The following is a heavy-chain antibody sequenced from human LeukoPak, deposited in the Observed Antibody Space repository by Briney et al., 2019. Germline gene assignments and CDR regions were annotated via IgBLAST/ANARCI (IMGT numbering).Heavy chain of an antibody. Sequence: PGGSLRLSCAASGFTFNNAWMSWVRQAPGKGLEGVGRIKGKTDGGTTDYAAPVKGRFTISRDDSKNTLYLQMNSLKTEDTAVYYCTTDRLLWFGQLLWGAFDMWGQGTMVTVSS. D-gene: IGHD3-10*01. CDR3: TTDRLLWFGQLLWGAFDM. CDR2: IKGKTDGGTT. V-gene: IGHV3-15*01. CDR1: GFTFNNAW. J-gene: IGHJ3*02.